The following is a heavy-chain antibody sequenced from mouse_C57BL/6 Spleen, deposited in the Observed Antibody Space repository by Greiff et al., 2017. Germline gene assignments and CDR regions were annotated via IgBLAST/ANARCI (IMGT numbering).Heavy chain of an antibody. CDR1: GYTFTSYW. V-gene: IGHV1-7*01. D-gene: IGHD1-1*01. CDR2: INPSSGYT. CDR3: ARGYYGSSYGGYAMDY. Sequence: VQLQESGAELAKPGASVKLSCKASGYTFTSYWMHWVKQRPGQGLEWIGYINPSSGYTKYNQKFKDKATLTADKSSSTAYMQLSSLTYEDSAVYYCARGYYGSSYGGYAMDYWGQGTSVTGSS. J-gene: IGHJ4*01.